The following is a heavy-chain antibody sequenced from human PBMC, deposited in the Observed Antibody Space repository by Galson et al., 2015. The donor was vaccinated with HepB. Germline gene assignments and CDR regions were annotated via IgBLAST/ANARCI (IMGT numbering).Heavy chain of an antibody. CDR3: AKGGIAVTGADF. V-gene: IGHV1-69*04. J-gene: IGHJ4*02. Sequence: SVKVSCKASGGIFSSYAISWVRQAPGQGLEWMGRIIPILGLANYAQKFQGRVTITADKSTSTAYMELSSLRSEDTAVYYCAKGGIAVTGADFWGQGTLVTVSS. D-gene: IGHD6-19*01. CDR1: GGIFSSYA. CDR2: IIPILGLA.